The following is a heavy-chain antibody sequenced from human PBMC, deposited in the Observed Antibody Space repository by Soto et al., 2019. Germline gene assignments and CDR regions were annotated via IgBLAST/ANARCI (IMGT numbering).Heavy chain of an antibody. CDR2: IIPIFGTA. CDR1: GGTFSSYA. D-gene: IGHD3-10*01. V-gene: IGHV1-69*01. Sequence: QVQLVQSGAEVKKPGSSVKVSCKASGGTFSSYAISWVRQAPGQGLEWMGGIIPIFGTATYEQKLQGRVTITADESTSTAYMELSSLRSEDTAVYYCARDPHYHGYFDYWGQGTLVTVSS. J-gene: IGHJ4*02. CDR3: ARDPHYHGYFDY.